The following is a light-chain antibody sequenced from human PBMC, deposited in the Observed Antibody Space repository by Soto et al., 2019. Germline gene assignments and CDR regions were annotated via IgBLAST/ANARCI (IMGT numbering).Light chain of an antibody. CDR3: QQRSNCPPWT. Sequence: EIVLTQSPATLSLSPGERATLSSSASQSVSSYLAWYQQKPGQAPRLLIYDASNRATGIPARFSGSGSGTDFTLTISSLEPEDFAVYYCQQRSNCPPWTFGQGTKVEIK. CDR1: QSVSSY. V-gene: IGKV3-11*01. J-gene: IGKJ1*01. CDR2: DAS.